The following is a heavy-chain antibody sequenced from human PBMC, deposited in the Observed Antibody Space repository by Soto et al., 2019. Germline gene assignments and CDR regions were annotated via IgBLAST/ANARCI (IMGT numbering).Heavy chain of an antibody. CDR3: ARAEVPYYYDSSGYYSGY. CDR2: ISAYNGNT. J-gene: IGHJ4*02. CDR1: GYTFTSYG. Sequence: VKVSCKASGYTFTSYGISWVRQAPGQGLEWMGWISAYNGNTNYAQKLQGRVTMTTDTSTSTAYMELRSLRSDDTAVYYCARAEVPYYYDSSGYYSGYWGQGTLVTVSS. D-gene: IGHD3-22*01. V-gene: IGHV1-18*01.